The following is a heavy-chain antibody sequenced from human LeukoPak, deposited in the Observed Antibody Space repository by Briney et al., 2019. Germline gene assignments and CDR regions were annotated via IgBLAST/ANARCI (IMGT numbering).Heavy chain of an antibody. V-gene: IGHV4-59*01. Sequence: PSETLSLTRSVSGASITDYYWSWIRQPPGKGLEWIGYIYYSGSPNYSPSLKSRVTLSLDTSQNQFSLKLTSVTAADTAVYYCAYGGDAYKPGYWGQGTLVTVSS. CDR2: IYYSGSP. J-gene: IGHJ4*02. CDR3: AYGGDAYKPGY. D-gene: IGHD5-24*01. CDR1: GASITDYY.